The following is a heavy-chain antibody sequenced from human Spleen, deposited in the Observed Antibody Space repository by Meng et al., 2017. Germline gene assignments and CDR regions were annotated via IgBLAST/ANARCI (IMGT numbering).Heavy chain of an antibody. V-gene: IGHV5-51*01. Sequence: KVSCKGSGYSFTNYWIGWVRQRPGKGLEWMGIIYPGDSDTRYSPSFQGQVTISADKSISTAYLQWSSLKASDTAMYYCARLGAARGDYWGQGTLVTVSS. CDR1: GYSFTNYW. J-gene: IGHJ4*02. D-gene: IGHD6-6*01. CDR3: ARLGAARGDY. CDR2: IYPGDSDT.